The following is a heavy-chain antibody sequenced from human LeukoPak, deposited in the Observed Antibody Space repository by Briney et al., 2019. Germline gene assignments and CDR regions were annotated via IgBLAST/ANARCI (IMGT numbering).Heavy chain of an antibody. V-gene: IGHV1-69*04. CDR1: GGTFSSYT. D-gene: IGHD5-18*01. CDR2: IIPILGIA. Sequence: GASVKVSCKASGGTFSSYTISWVRQAPGQGLEWMGRIIPILGIANYAQKFQGRVTITADKSTSTAYMELSSLRSVDTAVYYCAREFSLDTAMVHSFDYWGQGTLVTVSS. J-gene: IGHJ4*02. CDR3: AREFSLDTAMVHSFDY.